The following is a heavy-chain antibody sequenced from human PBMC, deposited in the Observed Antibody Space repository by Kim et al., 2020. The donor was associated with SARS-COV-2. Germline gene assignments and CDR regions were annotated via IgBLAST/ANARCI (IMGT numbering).Heavy chain of an antibody. CDR1: GYSFTNYA. D-gene: IGHD2-8*01. J-gene: IGHJ5*02. V-gene: IGHV1-2*02. CDR3: VRGNGTNTNGLDL. Sequence: ASVKVSCKGSGYSFTNYAINWVRQAPGQGLEWMGWINPNTGVPTYAQRFQGRVILTRDTSVTTAYMQLTSLRSDDTALYFCVRGNGTNTNGLDLWGQGTL. CDR2: INPNTGVP.